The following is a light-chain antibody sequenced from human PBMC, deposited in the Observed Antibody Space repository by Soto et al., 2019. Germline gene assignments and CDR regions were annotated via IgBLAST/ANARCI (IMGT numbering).Light chain of an antibody. V-gene: IGKV3-15*01. CDR1: QSVDST. CDR3: QQYHKWPQYT. CDR2: DAS. Sequence: EIVMTQSPATLSVSPGETAALSCRASQSVDSTVAWYQQKPGQPPRLLIYDASTRATGIPARFSGSGSGTEFTLTISRLQSEDFAVYFCQQYHKWPQYTFGQGTKLEIK. J-gene: IGKJ2*01.